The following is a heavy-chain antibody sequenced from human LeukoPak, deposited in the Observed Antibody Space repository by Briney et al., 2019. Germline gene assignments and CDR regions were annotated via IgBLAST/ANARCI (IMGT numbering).Heavy chain of an antibody. CDR3: ARDGWIAVGGTGGSFDY. Sequence: GGSLRLSCAASGFTFSSYGMHWVRQAPGEGLEWVAVIWYDGSNKYYADSVKGRFTISRDNSKNTLYLQMNSLRAEDTAVYYCARDGWIAVGGTGGSFDYWGQGTLVTVSS. CDR1: GFTFSSYG. CDR2: IWYDGSNK. J-gene: IGHJ4*02. D-gene: IGHD6-19*01. V-gene: IGHV3-33*01.